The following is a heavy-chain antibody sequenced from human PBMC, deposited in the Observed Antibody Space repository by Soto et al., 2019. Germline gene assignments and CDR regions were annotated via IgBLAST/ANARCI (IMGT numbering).Heavy chain of an antibody. CDR3: ARDPHKYDILTGLSYYYYMDV. Sequence: SVKVSCTASGGTFSSYTISWVRQAPGQGLEWMGRIIPILGIANYAQKFQGRVTITADKSTSTAYMELSSLRSEDTAVYYCARDPHKYDILTGLSYYYYMDVWGKGTTVTVSS. D-gene: IGHD3-9*01. CDR2: IIPILGIA. V-gene: IGHV1-69*04. CDR1: GGTFSSYT. J-gene: IGHJ6*03.